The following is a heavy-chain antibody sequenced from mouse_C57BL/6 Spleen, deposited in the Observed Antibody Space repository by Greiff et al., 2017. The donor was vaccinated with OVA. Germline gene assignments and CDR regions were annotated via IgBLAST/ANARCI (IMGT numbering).Heavy chain of an antibody. V-gene: IGHV1-15*01. D-gene: IGHD4-1*01. CDR1: GYTFTDYE. CDR3: TRRDWEGFAY. Sequence: QVQLKESGAELVRPGASVTLSCKASGYTFTDYEMHWVKQTPVHGLEWIGAIDPETGGSAYNQKVKGKAILTADKSSSTAYMELRSLTSEDSAVYYCTRRDWEGFAYWGQGTLVTVSA. CDR2: IDPETGGS. J-gene: IGHJ3*01.